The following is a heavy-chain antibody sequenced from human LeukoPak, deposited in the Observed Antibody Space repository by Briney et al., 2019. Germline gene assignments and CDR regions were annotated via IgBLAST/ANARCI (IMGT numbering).Heavy chain of an antibody. V-gene: IGHV3-48*03. Sequence: SGGSLRLSCAASGFTFSSYEMNWVRQAPGKGLEWVSYISGSGTTIYYADSVKGRFTISRDNAKNSLYLQMNSLRAEDTAVYYCARRIAAAGNSFDYWGQGTLVTVSS. CDR3: ARRIAAAGNSFDY. J-gene: IGHJ4*02. CDR2: ISGSGTTI. D-gene: IGHD6-13*01. CDR1: GFTFSSYE.